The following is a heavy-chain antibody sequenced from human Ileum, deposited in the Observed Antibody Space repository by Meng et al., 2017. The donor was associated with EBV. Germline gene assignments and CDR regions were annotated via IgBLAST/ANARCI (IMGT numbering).Heavy chain of an antibody. Sequence: QVQLRGSGPGLVKPSGSLSFTCDVTGVSISGNYWSWIRQSPVKGLEWIGFFYAGTTNYNPSLKSRVTIAAGPANNQISLRLSSVTSADTAVYYCAKGGQWDPLDSWGRGILVTVSS. CDR3: AKGGQWDPLDS. CDR2: FYAGTT. V-gene: IGHV4-59*01. CDR1: GVSISGNY. J-gene: IGHJ4*02. D-gene: IGHD1-26*01.